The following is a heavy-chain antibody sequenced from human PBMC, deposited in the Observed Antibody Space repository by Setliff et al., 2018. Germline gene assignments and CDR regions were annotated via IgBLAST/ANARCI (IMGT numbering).Heavy chain of an antibody. Sequence: SETLSLTCTVSGYSISSGYIWGWIRQPPGKGLEWVGNIGHTGSINYNPSLKSRLTISRDTSKNQVSLKLNSVTATDTAVYYCARDLGHGGDSDYWGQGIQVNVSS. V-gene: IGHV4-38-2*02. J-gene: IGHJ4*02. D-gene: IGHD2-21*02. CDR2: IGHTGSI. CDR3: ARDLGHGGDSDY. CDR1: GYSISSGYI.